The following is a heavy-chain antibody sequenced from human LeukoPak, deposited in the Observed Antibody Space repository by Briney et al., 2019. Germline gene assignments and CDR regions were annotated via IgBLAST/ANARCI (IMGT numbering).Heavy chain of an antibody. V-gene: IGHV1-2*02. Sequence: ASVNLSYKSSLYIFTAYYIYCVRQAPGQGLEGMGWINPNSGDTNYTQTFQGRVTNPGDKPTNRAYMELRSLRSEDTAVYYCARGDYDSVWGSYRYPRGYYFDYWGQGTLVTVSS. D-gene: IGHD3-16*02. CDR1: LYIFTAYY. CDR3: ARGDYDSVWGSYRYPRGYYFDY. J-gene: IGHJ4*02. CDR2: INPNSGDT.